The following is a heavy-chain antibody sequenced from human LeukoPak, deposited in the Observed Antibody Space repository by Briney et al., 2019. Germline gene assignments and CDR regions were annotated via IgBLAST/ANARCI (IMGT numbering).Heavy chain of an antibody. CDR1: GITLSNYG. J-gene: IGHJ4*02. V-gene: IGHV3-23*01. D-gene: IGHD2-21*02. CDR3: AKVSVVTAGY. Sequence: GGSLRLSCAVSGITLSNYGMSWVRQAPGKGLEWVSAISGSGGSTYYADSVKGRFTISRDNSKNTLYLQMNSLRAEDTAVYYCAKVSVVTAGYWGQGTLVTVSS. CDR2: ISGSGGST.